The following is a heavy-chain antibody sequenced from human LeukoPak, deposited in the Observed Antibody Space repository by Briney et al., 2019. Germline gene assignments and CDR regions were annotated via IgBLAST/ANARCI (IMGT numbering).Heavy chain of an antibody. CDR2: INHGGST. Sequence: SETLSLTCAVYGGSFSGYYWSWMRQPPGKGRGWMGEINHGGSTNYNPSLKSRVTISVDTSKNQFSLKLSSVTAADTAVYYCARASPTYYYGSGSTGKPDYYYGMDVWGQGATVTVSS. J-gene: IGHJ6*02. CDR3: ARASPTYYYGSGSTGKPDYYYGMDV. V-gene: IGHV4-34*01. D-gene: IGHD3-10*01. CDR1: GGSFSGYY.